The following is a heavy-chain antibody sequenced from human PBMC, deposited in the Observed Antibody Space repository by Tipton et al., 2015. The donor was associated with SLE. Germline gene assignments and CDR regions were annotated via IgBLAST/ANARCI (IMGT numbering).Heavy chain of an antibody. CDR2: IYYSGST. J-gene: IGHJ6*02. Sequence: LRLSCTVSGGSISSYYWSWIRQPPGKGLEWIGYIYYSGSTNYNPSLKSRVTISVDTSKNQFSLKLSSVTAADTAVYYCARDADCGGDCYLGYYYYYGMDVWGQGTTVTVSS. V-gene: IGHV4-59*01. CDR3: ARDADCGGDCYLGYYYYYGMDV. CDR1: GGSISSYY. D-gene: IGHD2-21*02.